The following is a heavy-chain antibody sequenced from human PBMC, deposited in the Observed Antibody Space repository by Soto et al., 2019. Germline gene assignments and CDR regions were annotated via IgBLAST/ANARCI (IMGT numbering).Heavy chain of an antibody. CDR3: ARDRDLRYFDWFVYYFDY. Sequence: SVKVSCKASGYTFTSYGISWGREAPVQGLEWMGWISAYNGNTNYAQKLQGRVTMTTDTSTSTAYMELRSLRSDDTAVYYCARDRDLRYFDWFVYYFDYWGQGTLVTVSS. D-gene: IGHD3-9*01. CDR1: GYTFTSYG. V-gene: IGHV1-18*01. J-gene: IGHJ4*02. CDR2: ISAYNGNT.